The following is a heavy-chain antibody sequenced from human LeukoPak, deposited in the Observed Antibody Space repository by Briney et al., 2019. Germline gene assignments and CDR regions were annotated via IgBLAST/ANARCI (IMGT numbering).Heavy chain of an antibody. CDR1: GFTFSTYA. J-gene: IGHJ4*02. CDR2: ISGSGGTT. D-gene: IGHD5-12*01. Sequence: WGSLRLSCAASGFTFSTYAMGWVRQAPGKGLEWVSAISGSGGTTSYADSVKGRFTISRDNSKNTLDLQMNSLRAEDTALYYCARYNSGYDSWGQGTLVTVSS. CDR3: ARYNSGYDS. V-gene: IGHV3-23*01.